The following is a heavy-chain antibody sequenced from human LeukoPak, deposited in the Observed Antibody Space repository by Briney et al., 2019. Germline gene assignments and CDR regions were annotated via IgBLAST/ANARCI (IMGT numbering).Heavy chain of an antibody. CDR3: ARAHYYYGMDV. CDR1: GFTFSSYD. V-gene: IGHV3-13*01. CDR2: IGTAGDT. Sequence: GGSLRLSCAASGFTFSSYDMHWVRHATGKGLEWVSAIGTAGDTYYPGSVKGRFTISRENAKNSLYLQMNSLRAGDTAVYYCARAHYYYGMDVWGQGTTVTVSS. J-gene: IGHJ6*02.